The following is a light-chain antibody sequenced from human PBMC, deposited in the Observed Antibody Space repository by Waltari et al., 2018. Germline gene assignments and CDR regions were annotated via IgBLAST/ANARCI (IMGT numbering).Light chain of an antibody. Sequence: CRASQTVTSNYLAWYQQKPGQAPRLLIYGASSRATDIPDRFSSSGSGTDFTLTISRLEPEDVAVYYCQQYGSSPETFGQGTKVEIK. CDR1: QTVTSNY. CDR3: QQYGSSPET. CDR2: GAS. V-gene: IGKV3-20*01. J-gene: IGKJ1*01.